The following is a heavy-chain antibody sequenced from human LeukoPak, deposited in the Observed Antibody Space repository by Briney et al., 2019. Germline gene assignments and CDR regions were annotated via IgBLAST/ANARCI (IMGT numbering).Heavy chain of an antibody. CDR3: ARSPKYYYDSSGYYGMDV. D-gene: IGHD3-22*01. CDR2: MNPNGGNT. J-gene: IGHJ6*02. Sequence: GASVKVSCKASGHSFTSCDINWVRQATGRGLEWMGWMNPNGGNTGYAQKFQGRVTMTRNTSISTAYMELSSLRSEDTAVYYCARSPKYYYDSSGYYGMDVWGQGTTVTVSS. V-gene: IGHV1-8*01. CDR1: GHSFTSCD.